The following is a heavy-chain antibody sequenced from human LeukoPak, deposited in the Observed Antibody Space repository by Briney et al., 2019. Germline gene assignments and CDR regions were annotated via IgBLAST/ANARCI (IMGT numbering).Heavy chain of an antibody. CDR1: GGTFSSYA. CDR2: MNPNSGNT. D-gene: IGHD3-3*01. CDR3: ASESGYPTQFYYYYMDV. V-gene: IGHV1-8*02. J-gene: IGHJ6*03. Sequence: ASVKVSCKASGGTFSSYAISWVRQATGQGLEWMGWMNPNSGNTGYAQKFQGRVTMTRNTSISTAYMELSSLRSEDTAVYYCASESGYPTQFYYYYMDVWGKGTTVTVSS.